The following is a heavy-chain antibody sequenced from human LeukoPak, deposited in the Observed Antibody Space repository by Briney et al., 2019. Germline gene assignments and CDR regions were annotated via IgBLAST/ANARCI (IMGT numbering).Heavy chain of an antibody. CDR2: ISSSSSYI. Sequence: GGSLRLSCAASGFTFSSYSMNWVRQAPGKGLEWVSSISSSSSYIYYADSVKGRFTISRDNAKNSLYLQMNSLSAEDTAVYYCAELGITMIGGVWGKGTTVTISS. D-gene: IGHD3-10*02. J-gene: IGHJ6*04. CDR1: GFTFSSYS. CDR3: AELGITMIGGV. V-gene: IGHV3-21*01.